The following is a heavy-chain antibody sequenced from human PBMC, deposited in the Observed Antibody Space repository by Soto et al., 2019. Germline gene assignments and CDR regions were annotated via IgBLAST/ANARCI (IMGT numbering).Heavy chain of an antibody. J-gene: IGHJ4*02. D-gene: IGHD1-1*01. CDR3: ARDRSGLQFDY. V-gene: IGHV3-48*03. CDR2: MSSSGSTI. CDR1: GFTFSSYE. Sequence: PGGSLRLSCAASGFTFSSYEMNWVRQAPGKGREWVSYMSSSGSTIYYADSVKGRFTISRDNAKNSLYLQMNSLRAEDTAVYYCARDRSGLQFDYWGQGTLVTVSS.